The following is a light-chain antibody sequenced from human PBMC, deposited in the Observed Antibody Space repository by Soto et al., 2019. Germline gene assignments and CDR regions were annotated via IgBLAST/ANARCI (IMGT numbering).Light chain of an antibody. J-gene: IGKJ4*01. Sequence: DIQMAQSTSSLSASVGDRVTITCRAGQNITKYLNWYQQKPGKAPLLLIYETSKLEIGVPSRFAGIGSGTDVTLTISSLQPEELATYYCQETYSKPPTFGGGTKVDSK. V-gene: IGKV1-39*01. CDR2: ETS. CDR1: QNITKY. CDR3: QETYSKPPT.